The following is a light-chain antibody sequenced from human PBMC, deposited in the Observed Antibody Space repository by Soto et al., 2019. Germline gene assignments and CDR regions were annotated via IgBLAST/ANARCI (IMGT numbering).Light chain of an antibody. J-gene: IGKJ4*01. CDR1: QSVSSN. CDR2: GAS. V-gene: IGKV3-20*01. Sequence: EIGLTQSPGTLSSSPGERATLSCRASQSVSSNLAWYQQRPGQAPRLLISGASSRATGIPDRFSGSGSGTDFTLTITRVEPEDFAVYYCQQYATSPLTFSGGTKVDIK. CDR3: QQYATSPLT.